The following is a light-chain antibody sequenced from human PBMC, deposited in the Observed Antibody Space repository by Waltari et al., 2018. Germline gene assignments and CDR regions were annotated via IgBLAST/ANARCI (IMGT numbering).Light chain of an antibody. CDR1: QSVLFTPTNTNY. J-gene: IGKJ1*01. V-gene: IGKV4-1*01. Sequence: DIVMTQSPDSLAVSLGERATINCKSSQSVLFTPTNTNYLAWYQQKPRQPPKLLIYWASTRESGVPARFSGSGSGTDFTLTISSLQAEDVAVYYCQQYQSFPWTFGQGTKVEIK. CDR2: WAS. CDR3: QQYQSFPWT.